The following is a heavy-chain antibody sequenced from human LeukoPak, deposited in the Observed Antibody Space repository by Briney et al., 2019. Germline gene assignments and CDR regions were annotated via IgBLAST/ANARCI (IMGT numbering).Heavy chain of an antibody. J-gene: IGHJ3*02. CDR3: ARERCSGGSCYSEDAFDI. CDR1: GYTFTGYY. Sequence: GASVKVSCKASGYTFTGYYMHWVRQAPGQGLEWMGWINPNSGGTNYEQKFHGRVTMTRDTSISTAYMELSRLRSDDTAVYTCARERCSGGSCYSEDAFDIWGQGTMVTVSS. V-gene: IGHV1-2*02. D-gene: IGHD2-15*01. CDR2: INPNSGGT.